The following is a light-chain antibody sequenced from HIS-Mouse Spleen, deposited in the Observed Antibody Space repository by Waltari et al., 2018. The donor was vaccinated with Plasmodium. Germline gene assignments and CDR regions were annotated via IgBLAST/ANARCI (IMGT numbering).Light chain of an antibody. CDR2: EVS. CDR1: SSDVGGYNY. V-gene: IGLV2-8*01. J-gene: IGLJ2*01. Sequence: QSALTQPPSASGSPGQSVPISCTGTSSDVGGYNYFSWYQQHPGNAPKLMIYEVSKRPSGVPDRFSGSKSGNTASLTVSGLQAEDEADYYCSSYAGSNNLVFGGGTKLTVL. CDR3: SSYAGSNNLV.